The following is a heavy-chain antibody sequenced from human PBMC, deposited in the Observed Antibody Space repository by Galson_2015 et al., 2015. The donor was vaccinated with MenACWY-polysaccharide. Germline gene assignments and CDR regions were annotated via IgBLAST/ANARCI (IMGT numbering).Heavy chain of an antibody. Sequence: SVKVSCKASGYKFPSYDINWVRQATGQGLEWMGWMNPNSGNTGYAQKFQGRVTVTSSSAMSTAFMELSSLRSEDTAVYYCARIIARKYTFADSWGQGTLVTVSS. CDR1: GYKFPSYD. J-gene: IGHJ4*02. CDR2: MNPNSGNT. D-gene: IGHD2-21*01. CDR3: ARIIARKYTFADS. V-gene: IGHV1-8*01.